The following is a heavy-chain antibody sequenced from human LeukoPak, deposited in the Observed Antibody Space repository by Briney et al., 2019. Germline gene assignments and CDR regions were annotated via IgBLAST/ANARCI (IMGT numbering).Heavy chain of an antibody. CDR2: IYHSGST. D-gene: IGHD6-19*01. J-gene: IGHJ3*02. CDR1: GGSISSSNW. Sequence: PSETLSLTCAVSGGSISSSNWWSWVRQPPGKGLEWIGEIYHSGSTNYNPSLKSRVTISVDKSKNQFSLKLSSVTAADTAVCYCARDPSSGWYRSGAFDIWGQGTMVTVSS. V-gene: IGHV4-4*02. CDR3: ARDPSSGWYRSGAFDI.